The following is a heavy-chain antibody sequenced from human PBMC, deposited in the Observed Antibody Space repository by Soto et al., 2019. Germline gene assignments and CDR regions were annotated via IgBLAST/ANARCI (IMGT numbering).Heavy chain of an antibody. CDR1: GLSVRNAW. CDR3: TTDRFRTMVRGATYYYSGMDV. CDR2: IKSKTDGGTT. J-gene: IGHJ6*02. Sequence: SMRLSCAACGLSVRNAWVSWFRQAQGKWLEWVGRIKSKTDGGTTDHAAPVKGRFTISRDDSKNTLYLQMNSLKTEDTAVYYCTTDRFRTMVRGATYYYSGMDVWGQGTTVTVS. D-gene: IGHD3-10*01. V-gene: IGHV3-15*01.